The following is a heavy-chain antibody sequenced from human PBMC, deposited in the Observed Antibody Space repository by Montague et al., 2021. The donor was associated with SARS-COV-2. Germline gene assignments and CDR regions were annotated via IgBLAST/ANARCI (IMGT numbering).Heavy chain of an antibody. CDR1: GGSTSNYY. CDR3: ARGRAVTTFYYYYYGMDV. D-gene: IGHD4-17*01. CDR2: IFYTGST. J-gene: IGHJ6*02. Sequence: SETLSLTCSVSGGSTSNYYWTWIRQSPGKGLQWIGYIFYTGSTKFNPSLKSRVSMSLDTSKNHFSLRLSAVTAADTARYYCARGRAVTTFYYYYYGMDVWGQGTTVTVSS. V-gene: IGHV4-59*01.